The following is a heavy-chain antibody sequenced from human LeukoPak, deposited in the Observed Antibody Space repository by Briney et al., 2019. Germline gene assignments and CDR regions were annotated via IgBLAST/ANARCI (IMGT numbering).Heavy chain of an antibody. CDR3: ARAYGSGSSYHPDY. CDR1: Y. J-gene: IGHJ4*02. CDR2: INPNSGGT. Sequence: YMHWVRQAPGXGLEWMGWINPNSGGTNSSQKFQDRVTLTRDTSISTAYMELGSLRSDDTAIYYCARAYGSGSSYHPDYWGQGTLVTVSS. D-gene: IGHD3-10*01. V-gene: IGHV1-2*02.